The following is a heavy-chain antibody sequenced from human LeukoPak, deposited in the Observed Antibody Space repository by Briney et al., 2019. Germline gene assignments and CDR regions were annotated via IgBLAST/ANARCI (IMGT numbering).Heavy chain of an antibody. Sequence: GESLKISCKGSGYSFTNYWIVWVRQMPGKGLEWMGIIYPGDSDTRYSPSFQGQVTISADKSISTAYLQWSSLKASDTAMYYCARPTGYSSGWYEIDYWGQGTLVTVSS. D-gene: IGHD6-19*01. CDR2: IYPGDSDT. J-gene: IGHJ4*02. CDR3: ARPTGYSSGWYEIDY. V-gene: IGHV5-51*01. CDR1: GYSFTNYW.